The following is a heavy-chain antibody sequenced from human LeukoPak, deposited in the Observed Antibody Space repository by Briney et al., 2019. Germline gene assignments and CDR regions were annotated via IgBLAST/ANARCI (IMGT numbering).Heavy chain of an antibody. Sequence: ASVKVSCKASGYTFTSYYMHWVRQAPGQGLEWMGIINPSGGSTSYAQKFQGRVTMTRDMSTSTVYMELSSLRSEDTVVYYCARDQDPYDFWSGYYRGYNWFDPWGQGTLVTVSS. D-gene: IGHD3-3*01. CDR3: ARDQDPYDFWSGYYRGYNWFDP. V-gene: IGHV1-46*01. J-gene: IGHJ5*02. CDR2: INPSGGST. CDR1: GYTFTSYY.